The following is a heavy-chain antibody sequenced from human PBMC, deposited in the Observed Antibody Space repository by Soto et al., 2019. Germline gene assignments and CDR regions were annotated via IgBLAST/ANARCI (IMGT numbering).Heavy chain of an antibody. Sequence: PSETLSLTCTVSGGSISSYYWSWIRQPPGKGLEWIGYIYYSGSTNYNPSLKSRVTISVDTSKNQFSLKLSSVTAADTAVYYCARELTYGSGRRGWFDPWGQGTLVTVSS. CDR3: ARELTYGSGRRGWFDP. CDR2: IYYSGST. CDR1: GGSISSYY. D-gene: IGHD3-10*01. J-gene: IGHJ5*02. V-gene: IGHV4-59*01.